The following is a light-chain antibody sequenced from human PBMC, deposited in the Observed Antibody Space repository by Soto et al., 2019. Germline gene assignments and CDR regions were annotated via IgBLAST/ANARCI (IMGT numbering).Light chain of an antibody. V-gene: IGKV1-8*01. CDR2: AAS. CDR1: QGISSY. Sequence: AIRMTQSPSSLSASTGDRVTITCRASQGISSYLAWYQQKPGKAPKLLIYAASTLQSGVPSRFSGSGSGTDVTLTINCLQSEDFATYSCQQYYSYPLFTFGPGTKVDIK. CDR3: QQYYSYPLFT. J-gene: IGKJ3*01.